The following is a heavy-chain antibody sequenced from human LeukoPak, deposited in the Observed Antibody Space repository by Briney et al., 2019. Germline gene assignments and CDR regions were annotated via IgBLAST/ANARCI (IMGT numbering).Heavy chain of an antibody. CDR3: ARRGMVRGVGIDY. Sequence: SETLSLTCAVYGGSFSGYYWSWLRQPPGKGLEWIGEINHSGSTNYNPSLKSRVTISVDTSKNQFSLKLSSVTAADTAVYYCARRGMVRGVGIDYWGQGTLVTVSS. CDR1: GGSFSGYY. D-gene: IGHD3-10*01. J-gene: IGHJ4*02. V-gene: IGHV4-34*01. CDR2: INHSGST.